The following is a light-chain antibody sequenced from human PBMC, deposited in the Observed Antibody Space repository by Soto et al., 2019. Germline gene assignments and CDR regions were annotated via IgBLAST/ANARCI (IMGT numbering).Light chain of an antibody. CDR2: GTS. CDR3: QQYGGSPYT. V-gene: IGKV3-20*01. CDR1: QSVSSSY. Sequence: EIVLSQSPGTLSLSPGERVTLSCRASQSVSSSYLAWYQQKPGQAPRILIYGTSNRATGIPDRFSGSGSGTDFTLTISILEAEDSAVYYCQQYGGSPYTFGPGTKVDIK. J-gene: IGKJ3*01.